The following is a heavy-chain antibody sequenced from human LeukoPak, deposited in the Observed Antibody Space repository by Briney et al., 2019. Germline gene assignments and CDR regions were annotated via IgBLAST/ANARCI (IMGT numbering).Heavy chain of an antibody. V-gene: IGHV1-69*04. D-gene: IGHD2-21*02. CDR1: GGTFSSYA. J-gene: IGHJ5*02. Sequence: ASVKVSCEASGGTFSSYAISWVRQAPGQGLEWMGRIIPILGIANYAQKFQGRVTITADKSTSTAYMELSSLRSEDTAVYYCARDLVVTEEAWFDPWGQGTLVTVSS. CDR2: IIPILGIA. CDR3: ARDLVVTEEAWFDP.